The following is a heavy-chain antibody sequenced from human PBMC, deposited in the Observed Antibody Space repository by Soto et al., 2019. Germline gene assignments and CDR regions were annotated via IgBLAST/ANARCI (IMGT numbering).Heavy chain of an antibody. D-gene: IGHD6-19*01. CDR3: ASSAAGHRAYYFDY. CDR1: GGSISSYY. Sequence: QVQLQESGPGLVKPSETLSLTCTVSGGSISSYYWSWIRNPPGKGLEWIGYIYYSGSTNYNPSLKSRGTISVDTSKNQFSLKLSSVTAADTAVYYCASSAAGHRAYYFDYWGQGTLVTVSS. J-gene: IGHJ4*02. CDR2: IYYSGST. V-gene: IGHV4-59*01.